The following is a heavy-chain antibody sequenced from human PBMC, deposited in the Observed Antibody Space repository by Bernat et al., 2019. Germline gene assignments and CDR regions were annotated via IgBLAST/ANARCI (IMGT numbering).Heavy chain of an antibody. CDR3: ARSNTVTTRD. D-gene: IGHD4-17*01. J-gene: IGHJ4*02. CDR2: MSHSGST. Sequence: QVQLQQLGAGLLKPSETLSLTCAVYGGSFSGYYYNWIRQSPGKGLEWIGEMSHSGSTSYNPSLKSRVIISVDTSKSHFSLNLTSVTAADTGVYYCARSNTVTTRDWGQGTLVPVSS. V-gene: IGHV4-34*01. CDR1: GGSFSGYY.